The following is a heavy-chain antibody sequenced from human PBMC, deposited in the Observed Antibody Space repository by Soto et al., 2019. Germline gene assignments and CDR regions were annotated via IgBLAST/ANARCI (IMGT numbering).Heavy chain of an antibody. J-gene: IGHJ4*02. Sequence: SETMSLTCTVSGGSISSGGYYWSWIRQHPGKGLEWIGYIYYSGSTYYNPSLKSRVTISVDTSKNQFALKLSSVTAADTAVYYCARDGGSLRGCPYFDYWGQGTLVTVSS. CDR1: GGSISSGGYY. V-gene: IGHV4-31*03. CDR2: IYYSGST. D-gene: IGHD5-12*01. CDR3: ARDGGSLRGCPYFDY.